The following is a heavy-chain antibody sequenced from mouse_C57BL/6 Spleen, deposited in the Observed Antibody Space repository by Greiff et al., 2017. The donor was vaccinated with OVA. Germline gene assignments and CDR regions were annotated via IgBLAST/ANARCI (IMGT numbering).Heavy chain of an antibody. V-gene: IGHV1-63*01. CDR1: GYTFTNYW. CDR3: ARGDYDNAMDY. J-gene: IGHJ4*01. CDR2: IYPGGGYT. Sequence: VQLQQSGAELVRPGTSVKMSCKASGYTFTNYWIGWAKQRPGHGLEWIGDIYPGGGYTNYNEKFKGKATLTADKSSSTAYMQFSSLTSEDSAIYYCARGDYDNAMDYWGQGTSGTVSS. D-gene: IGHD2-4*01.